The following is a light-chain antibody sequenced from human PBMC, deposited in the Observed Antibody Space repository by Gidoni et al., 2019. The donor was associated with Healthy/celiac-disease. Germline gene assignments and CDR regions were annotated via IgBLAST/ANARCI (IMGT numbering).Light chain of an antibody. CDR2: DAS. J-gene: IGKJ4*01. CDR1: QSVSSY. Sequence: EIVLTQSPATLSLSPGERATLSCRASQSVSSYLAWYQQHPGQAPRLLIYDASNRATGIPARCSGSGSGTDFTLTISSLEPEDFAVYYCQQRSNWPPTLTFGGGTKVEIK. V-gene: IGKV3-11*01. CDR3: QQRSNWPPTLT.